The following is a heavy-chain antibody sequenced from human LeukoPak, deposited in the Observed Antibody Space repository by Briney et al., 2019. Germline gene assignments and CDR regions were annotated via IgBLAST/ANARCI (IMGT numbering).Heavy chain of an antibody. CDR1: SGSFRGYF. Sequence: SETLSLTCAVYSGSFRGYFWSWIRQPPGKGLEWIGEFNHGGSTNYNPSLKSRVTISVDTSKNQFSLKLSSVTAADTAVYYCAREWGRTYYYGSGSNPRFDYWGQGTLVTVSS. J-gene: IGHJ4*02. V-gene: IGHV4-34*01. CDR3: AREWGRTYYYGSGSNPRFDY. D-gene: IGHD3-10*01. CDR2: FNHGGST.